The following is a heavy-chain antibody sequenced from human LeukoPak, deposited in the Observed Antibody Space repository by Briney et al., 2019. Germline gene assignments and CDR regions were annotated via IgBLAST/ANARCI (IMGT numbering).Heavy chain of an antibody. Sequence: ASVKVSCKASGYTFTGYYTHWVRQAPGQGLEWMGRINPNSGGTNYAQKFQGRVTMTRDTSISTAYMELSRLRSDDTAVYYCARDVDDYGDMYYFDYWGQGTLVTVSS. D-gene: IGHD4-17*01. CDR2: INPNSGGT. CDR1: GYTFTGYY. V-gene: IGHV1-2*06. CDR3: ARDVDDYGDMYYFDY. J-gene: IGHJ4*02.